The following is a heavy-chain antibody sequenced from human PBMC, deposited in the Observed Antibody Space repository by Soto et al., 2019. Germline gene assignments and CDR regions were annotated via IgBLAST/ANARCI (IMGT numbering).Heavy chain of an antibody. D-gene: IGHD3-9*01. V-gene: IGHV1-69*01. CDR2: IIPIFGTA. J-gene: IGHJ4*02. Sequence: QVQLVQSGAEVKKPGSSVKVSCKASGGTFSSYAISWVRQAPGQGLEWMGGIIPIFGTANYAQKFQGRVTITADESTSTAYMELSSLRSEDTAVYYCASSGASGDTLTGYYFRVRVRGFDYWGQGTLVTVSS. CDR3: ASSGASGDTLTGYYFRVRVRGFDY. CDR1: GGTFSSYA.